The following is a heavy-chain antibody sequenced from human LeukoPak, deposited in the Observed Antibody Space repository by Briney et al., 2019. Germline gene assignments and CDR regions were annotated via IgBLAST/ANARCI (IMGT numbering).Heavy chain of an antibody. CDR3: TRDFYSSSWD. Sequence: PGGSLRLSCAVSGFTFSGYWMNWVRQAPGKGLEWLSRINGDGSGATYADSVRGRFTVSRDNAKSILFLQMNSLRVEDTAVYYCTRDFYSSSWDWGQGTLVSVSS. J-gene: IGHJ1*01. D-gene: IGHD6-13*01. CDR2: INGDGSGA. CDR1: GFTFSGYW. V-gene: IGHV3-74*01.